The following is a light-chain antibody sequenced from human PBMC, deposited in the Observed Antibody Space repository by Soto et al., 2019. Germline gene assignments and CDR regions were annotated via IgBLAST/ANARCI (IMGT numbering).Light chain of an antibody. Sequence: DIQMTQSPSAVSASVGDTVTISCRASQSISRYLNWYQQKPGKAPKLLIYAASSLQSGVPSRFSGSGSGTDFTFTISSLQPEDIATYYCQQYDNLPLTFGGGTKV. CDR2: AAS. CDR3: QQYDNLPLT. V-gene: IGKV1-33*01. J-gene: IGKJ4*01. CDR1: QSISRY.